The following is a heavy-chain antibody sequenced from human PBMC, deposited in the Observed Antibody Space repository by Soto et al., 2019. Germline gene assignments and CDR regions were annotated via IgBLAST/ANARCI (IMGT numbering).Heavy chain of an antibody. CDR2: TTPTGGST. J-gene: IGHJ6*02. V-gene: IGHV1-46*01. D-gene: IGHD2-15*01. CDR3: AGELVGAATRYYYYGMNV. Sequence: ASVKVSGKAPGYTFTSYYMHWVRPAPGKGIEKGGITTPTGGSTSYAQKFQGRVTMTRDTSTSTVYMELNSLRSEDTAVYYCAGELVGAATRYYYYGMNVWGQGTTVT. CDR1: GYTFTSYY.